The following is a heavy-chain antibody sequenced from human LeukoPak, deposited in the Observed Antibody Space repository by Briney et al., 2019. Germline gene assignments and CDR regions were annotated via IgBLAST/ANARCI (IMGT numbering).Heavy chain of an antibody. CDR3: AREYGDGTDWFEL. CDR1: GYSISSGYY. D-gene: IGHD4-17*01. CDR2: IYHSGST. V-gene: IGHV4-38-2*02. J-gene: IGHJ5*02. Sequence: PSETLSLTCAVSGYSISSGYYWGWIRQPPGKGLEWIGSIYHSGSTYYNPSLKSRVTISVDTSKNQFSLKLSSVTAADTAVYYCAREYGDGTDWFELWGQGTLVTVSS.